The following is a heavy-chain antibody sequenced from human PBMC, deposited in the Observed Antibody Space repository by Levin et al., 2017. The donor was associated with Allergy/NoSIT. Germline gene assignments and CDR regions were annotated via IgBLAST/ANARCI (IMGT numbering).Heavy chain of an antibody. CDR3: AHRGTAGTQWDT. Sequence: VSGPTLVKPTQTLTLTCTFSGFSLTSTGVRVGWIRQPPGKALEWLALIFWDDDKRYRPSLKSRLTITKDTSKNQVVLTMTHMDPVDTATYYCAHRGTAGTQWDTWGQGTLVTVSS. CDR2: IFWDDDK. D-gene: IGHD6-13*01. J-gene: IGHJ5*02. V-gene: IGHV2-5*02. CDR1: GFSLTSTGVR.